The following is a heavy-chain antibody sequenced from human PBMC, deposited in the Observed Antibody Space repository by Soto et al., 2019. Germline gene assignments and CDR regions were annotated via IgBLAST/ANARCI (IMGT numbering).Heavy chain of an antibody. Sequence: SETLSLTRTVSGGSISTGGYYWTWIRQHPGKGLEWIGYIYYSGSTYYNPSLKSRVTISVDTSKNQFSLKLSSVTAADTAVYYCARGPRGVYHHDYWGEGALVTXSS. CDR3: ARGPRGVYHHDY. V-gene: IGHV4-31*03. CDR1: GGSISTGGYY. J-gene: IGHJ4*02. D-gene: IGHD2-8*02. CDR2: IYYSGST.